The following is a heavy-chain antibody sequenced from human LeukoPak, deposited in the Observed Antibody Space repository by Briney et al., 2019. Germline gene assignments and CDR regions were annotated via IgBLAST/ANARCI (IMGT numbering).Heavy chain of an antibody. Sequence: PSETLSLTCSVSGYSISSGYYWGWIRQSPGKGLEWIGSIYHSGNSYDNPSLKGRVNMSVDTSTNQFSLKLSSVTDADTAVYYCARDTLAVRPNWFDRWGQGTLVTVSP. J-gene: IGHJ5*02. D-gene: IGHD6-6*01. CDR3: ARDTLAVRPNWFDR. CDR1: GYSISSGYY. CDR2: IYHSGNS. V-gene: IGHV4-38-2*02.